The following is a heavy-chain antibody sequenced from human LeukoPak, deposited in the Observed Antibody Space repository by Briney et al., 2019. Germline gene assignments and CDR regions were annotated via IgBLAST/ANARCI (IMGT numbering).Heavy chain of an antibody. J-gene: IGHJ4*02. D-gene: IGHD2-8*01. V-gene: IGHV4-31*03. CDR3: ARVSLYGVLMVYAPDFDY. CDR1: GGSISSGGYY. CDR2: IYYSGST. Sequence: SETLSLTCTVSGGSISSGGYYWSWIRQHPGKGLEWIGYIYYSGSTYYNPSLKSRVTISVDTSKNQFSLKLSSVTAADTAVYYCARVSLYGVLMVYAPDFDYWGQGTLVTVSS.